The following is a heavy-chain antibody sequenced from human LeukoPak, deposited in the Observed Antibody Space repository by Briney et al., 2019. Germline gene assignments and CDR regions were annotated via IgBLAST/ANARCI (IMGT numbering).Heavy chain of an antibody. CDR1: GDSFRSSDFY. CDR3: AREHFGSGPPSRFDP. J-gene: IGHJ5*02. CDR2: ISYSGRT. Sequence: SETLSLTCTVSGDSFRSSDFYWSWIRQPPGKGLEWIGYISYSGRTYYNSSLKSRATILLDTSMYQFSLWLHSLTAADTAVYYCAREHFGSGPPSRFDPWGQGTRVTVSS. D-gene: IGHD3-10*01. V-gene: IGHV4-30-4*01.